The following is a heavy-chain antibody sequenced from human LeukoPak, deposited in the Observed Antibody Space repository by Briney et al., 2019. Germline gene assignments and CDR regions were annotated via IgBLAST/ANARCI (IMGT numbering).Heavy chain of an antibody. CDR1: GYTFTGYY. V-gene: IGHV1-2*02. Sequence: ASVKVSCKASGYTFTGYYMHWVRQAPGQGLEWMGWINPNSGGTSYAQKFQGRVTMTRDTSISTAYMELSRLRSDDTAVYYCARSNIVVVVAATYDAFDIWGQGTMVTVSS. CDR3: ARSNIVVVVAATYDAFDI. J-gene: IGHJ3*02. D-gene: IGHD2-15*01. CDR2: INPNSGGT.